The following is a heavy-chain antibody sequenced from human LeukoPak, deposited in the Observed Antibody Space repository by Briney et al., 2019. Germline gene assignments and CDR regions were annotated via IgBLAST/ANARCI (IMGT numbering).Heavy chain of an antibody. CDR2: ISSSGSTI. V-gene: IGHV3-48*03. J-gene: IGHJ6*04. D-gene: IGHD3-10*02. Sequence: GGSLRLSCTASGFTFGDYAMNWVRQAPGKGLEWVSYISSSGSTIYYADSVKGRFTISRDNAKNSLYLQMNSPRAEDTAVYYCAELGITMIGGVWGKGTTVTISS. CDR3: AELGITMIGGV. CDR1: GFTFGDYA.